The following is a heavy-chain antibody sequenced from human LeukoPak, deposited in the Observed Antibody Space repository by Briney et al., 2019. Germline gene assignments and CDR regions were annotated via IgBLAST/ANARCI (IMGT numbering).Heavy chain of an antibody. D-gene: IGHD3-10*01. V-gene: IGHV3-7*01. J-gene: IGHJ4*02. Sequence: GGSLRLSCAASGFTFSSYWMSWVRQAPGKGLEWVADIKEDGSEKHYVDSVKGRFTISRDNAKNSLYLQMNSLRAEDTAVYYCALTPDYYGSGSFDYWGQGTLVTVSS. CDR1: GFTFSSYW. CDR3: ALTPDYYGSGSFDY. CDR2: IKEDGSEK.